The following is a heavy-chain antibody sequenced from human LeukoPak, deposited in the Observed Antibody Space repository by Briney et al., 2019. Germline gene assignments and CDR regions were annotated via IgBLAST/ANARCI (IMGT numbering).Heavy chain of an antibody. V-gene: IGHV4-4*07. CDR2: IYATDLT. J-gene: IGHJ5*02. D-gene: IGHD3-10*01. CDR1: GRSISIVY. CDR3: AGGFKSGTSPVAP. Sequence: SETLSLTCTVSGRSISIVYWNWIRQSAGKGLEWIGRIYATDLTNYNPSLKSRVTLSVDMSKNELSLTLKSVTAADTAVYYCAGGFKSGTSPVAPWGQGALVTVSS.